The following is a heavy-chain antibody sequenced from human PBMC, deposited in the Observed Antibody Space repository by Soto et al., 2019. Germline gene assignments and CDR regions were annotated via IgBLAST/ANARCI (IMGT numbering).Heavy chain of an antibody. D-gene: IGHD6-13*01. CDR3: ARRWYSRHYFDY. CDR2: INHSGST. J-gene: IGHJ4*02. Sequence: PSETLSLTCAVYGGSFSGYYWSWIRQPPGKGLEWIGEINHSGSTNYNPSLKSRVTISVDTSKNQFSLKLSSVTAADTAVYYCARRWYSRHYFDYWGQGTLVTVSS. CDR1: GGSFSGYY. V-gene: IGHV4-34*01.